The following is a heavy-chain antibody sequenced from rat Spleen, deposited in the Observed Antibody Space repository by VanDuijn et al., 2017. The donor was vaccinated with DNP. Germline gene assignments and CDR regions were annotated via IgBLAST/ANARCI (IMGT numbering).Heavy chain of an antibody. D-gene: IGHD1-12*03. CDR2: IIYDGSRT. Sequence: EVHLVESGGGVVRPGRSLQVSCAASGFTFSDYNMAWVRQAPKKGLEWVATIIYDGSRTYYRDSVKGRFTISSDNAKSTLYLQMDSLRSEDTATYYCATHGYPAYYFDNWGQGVMVTVSS. CDR1: GFTFSDYN. J-gene: IGHJ2*01. V-gene: IGHV5S10*01. CDR3: ATHGYPAYYFDN.